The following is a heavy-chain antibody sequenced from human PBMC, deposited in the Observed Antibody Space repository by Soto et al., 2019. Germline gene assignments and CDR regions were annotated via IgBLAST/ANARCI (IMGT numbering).Heavy chain of an antibody. D-gene: IGHD5-18*01. Sequence: ASVKVSCKASGYTFTSYDINWVRQATGQGLEWMGWMNPNSGNTGYAQKFQGRVTMTRNTSISTAYMELSSLRSEDTAVYYCARKGGYSYHYYYYMDVWGKGTTVTVSS. J-gene: IGHJ6*03. V-gene: IGHV1-8*01. CDR1: GYTFTSYD. CDR2: MNPNSGNT. CDR3: ARKGGYSYHYYYYMDV.